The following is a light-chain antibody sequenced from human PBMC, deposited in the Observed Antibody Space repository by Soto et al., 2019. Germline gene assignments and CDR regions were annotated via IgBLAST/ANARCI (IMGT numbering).Light chain of an antibody. CDR3: CSFTSTSTPYV. Sequence: QSALTQPASVSGSPGQSITISCTGTSSDVGGYNYVSWYQQHPGKAPKLMIYDVSNRPSGVSSRFSASKSGNTASLTISGLQAEDEADYYCCSFTSTSTPYVFGTGTKLTVL. V-gene: IGLV2-14*01. J-gene: IGLJ1*01. CDR1: SSDVGGYNY. CDR2: DVS.